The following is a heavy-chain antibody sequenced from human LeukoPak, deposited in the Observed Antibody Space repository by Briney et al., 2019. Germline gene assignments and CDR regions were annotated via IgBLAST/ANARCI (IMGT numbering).Heavy chain of an antibody. D-gene: IGHD1-26*01. J-gene: IGHJ4*02. V-gene: IGHV3-64D*06. CDR2: INTNGGSA. Sequence: PGGSLRLSCSASGFTFSTYAMHWVRQAPGKGLEYGSSINTNGGSAYYAGSVKGRFTISRDNSKNTLYLQMRSLRPEDTAVYYCVKDVSGSYSFDYWGQGTLVTVSS. CDR1: GFTFSTYA. CDR3: VKDVSGSYSFDY.